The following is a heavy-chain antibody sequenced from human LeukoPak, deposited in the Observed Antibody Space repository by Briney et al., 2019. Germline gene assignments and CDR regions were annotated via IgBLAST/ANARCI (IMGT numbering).Heavy chain of an antibody. J-gene: IGHJ3*02. CDR1: GFTFSSYA. CDR3: ARARSHRVYYYDSSGQGNAFDI. V-gene: IGHV3-53*01. CDR2: IYSGGST. D-gene: IGHD3-22*01. Sequence: GGSLRLSCAASGFTFSSYAMSWVRQAPGKGLEWVSVIYSGGSTYYADSVKGRFTISRDNSKNTLYLQMNSLRAEDTAVYYCARARSHRVYYYDSSGQGNAFDIWGQGTMVTVSS.